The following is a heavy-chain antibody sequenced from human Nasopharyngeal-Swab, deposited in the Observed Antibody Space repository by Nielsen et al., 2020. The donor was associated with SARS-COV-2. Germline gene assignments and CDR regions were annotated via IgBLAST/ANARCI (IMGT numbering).Heavy chain of an antibody. D-gene: IGHD6-13*01. V-gene: IGHV3-13*01. CDR2: IGNAGDT. CDR3: ARARYWLAASGPFFDY. J-gene: IGHJ4*02. Sequence: GESLKISCAASGFTFRSYDMHWVRQGTGKGLEWVSAIGNAGDTYYPGSVKGRFTISRENAKNSLYPQMNSLRAEDTAVYYCARARYWLAASGPFFDYWGQGTLVTVSS. CDR1: GFTFRSYD.